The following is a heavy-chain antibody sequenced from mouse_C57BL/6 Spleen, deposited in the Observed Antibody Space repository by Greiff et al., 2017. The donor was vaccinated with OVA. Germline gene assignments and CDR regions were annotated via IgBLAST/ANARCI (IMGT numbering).Heavy chain of an antibody. Sequence: EVQRVESGGGLVQPKGSLKLSCAASGFSFNTYAMNWVRQAPGKGLEWVARIRSKSNNYATYYADSVKDRFTISRDDSESMLYLQMNNLKTEDTAMYYCVIIYDGYFFMDYWGQGTSVTVSS. CDR2: IRSKSNNYAT. CDR1: GFSFNTYA. J-gene: IGHJ4*01. CDR3: VIIYDGYFFMDY. V-gene: IGHV10-1*01. D-gene: IGHD2-3*01.